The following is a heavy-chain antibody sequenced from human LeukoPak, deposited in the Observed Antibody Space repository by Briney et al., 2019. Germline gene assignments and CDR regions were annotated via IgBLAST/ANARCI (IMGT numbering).Heavy chain of an antibody. Sequence: KASETLSLTCTVSGGSISSYYWSWIRQPPGKGLEWIGYIYYSGSTSYNPSLKSRVTISVDTSKNQFSLKLSSVTAADTAVYYCAREGSSSGPVYYYGMDVWGQGTTVTVSS. D-gene: IGHD6-6*01. V-gene: IGHV4-59*01. J-gene: IGHJ6*02. CDR1: GGSISSYY. CDR3: AREGSSSGPVYYYGMDV. CDR2: IYYSGST.